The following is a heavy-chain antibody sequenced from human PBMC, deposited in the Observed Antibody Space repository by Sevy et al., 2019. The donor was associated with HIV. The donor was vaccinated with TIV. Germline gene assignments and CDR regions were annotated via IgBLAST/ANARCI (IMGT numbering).Heavy chain of an antibody. CDR2: INEDGSRL. CDR1: GFTFSDSWMTDSW. CDR3: ARDRAYSALDY. D-gene: IGHD5-18*01. V-gene: IGHV3-7*01. J-gene: IGHJ4*02. Sequence: GGSLRLSCVVSGFTFSDSWMTDSWMTWVRQAPGEGLERIAFINEDGSRLGYVDSVRGRFTISRENTKNSLYLQMNRLRAEDTAVYFCARDRAYSALDYWGQGTLVTVSS.